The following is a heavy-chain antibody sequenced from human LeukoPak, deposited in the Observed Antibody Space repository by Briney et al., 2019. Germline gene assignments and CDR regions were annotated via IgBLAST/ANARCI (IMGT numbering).Heavy chain of an antibody. Sequence: PGRSLRLSCAASGFTFSSYAMHWVRQAPGKGLEWVAVISYDGSNKYYADSVKGRFTISRDKSKNTLYLQMNSRRAEDTAVYYCARERAHSIVVVPAAIVLWGQGTLVTVSS. V-gene: IGHV3-30*01. CDR1: GFTFSSYA. CDR2: ISYDGSNK. CDR3: ARERAHSIVVVPAAIVL. D-gene: IGHD2-2*02. J-gene: IGHJ4*02.